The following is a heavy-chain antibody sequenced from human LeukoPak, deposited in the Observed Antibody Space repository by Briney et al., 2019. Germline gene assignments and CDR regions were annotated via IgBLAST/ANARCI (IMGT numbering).Heavy chain of an antibody. D-gene: IGHD7-27*01. Sequence: SETLSLTCTVSGGSISSGDYYWSWIRQPPGKGLEWIGYIYYSGSTYYNPSLKSRVIISVDTSKNQFSLKLSSVTAADTAVYYCARANWGSDFDYWGQGTLVTVSS. V-gene: IGHV4-30-4*01. CDR2: IYYSGST. CDR3: ARANWGSDFDY. CDR1: GGSISSGDYY. J-gene: IGHJ4*02.